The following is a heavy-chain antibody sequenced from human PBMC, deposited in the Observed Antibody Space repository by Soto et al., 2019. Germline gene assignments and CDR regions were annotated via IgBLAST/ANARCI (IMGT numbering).Heavy chain of an antibody. CDR3: AKDISRYGTNWFDP. V-gene: IGHV3-43D*04. CDR2: ISWDGGST. CDR1: GFTFDDYA. D-gene: IGHD1-7*01. Sequence: EVQLLESGGGLVQPGGSLRLSCAASGFTFDDYAMHWVRQAPGKGLEWVSLISWDGGSTYYADSVKGRFTISRDNSKNSLYLQMNSLRAEDTALYYCAKDISRYGTNWFDPWGQGTLVTVSS. J-gene: IGHJ5*02.